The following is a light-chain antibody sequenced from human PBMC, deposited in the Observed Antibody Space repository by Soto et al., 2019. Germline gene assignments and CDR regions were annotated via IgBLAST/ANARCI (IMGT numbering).Light chain of an antibody. CDR2: EVT. V-gene: IGLV2-14*01. CDR1: SSDVGGYNY. Sequence: QAVVTQPASVSGSPGQSITISCTGTSSDVGGYNYVSWYQQHPGKAPKLMIYEVTNRPSGVSNRFSGSKSGNTASLTISGLQAEDEADYYCSSYTRSSTHWVFGGGTKVTVL. J-gene: IGLJ3*02. CDR3: SSYTRSSTHWV.